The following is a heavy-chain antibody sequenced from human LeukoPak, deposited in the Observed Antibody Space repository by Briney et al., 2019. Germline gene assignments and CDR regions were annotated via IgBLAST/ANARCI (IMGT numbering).Heavy chain of an antibody. V-gene: IGHV3-30-3*01. CDR3: AREVVLGHRHYYYGMDV. CDR1: GFTFRTYW. J-gene: IGHJ6*02. D-gene: IGHD2-8*02. CDR2: ISYDGSNK. Sequence: GGSLRLSCAASGFTFRTYWMHWVRQAPGKGLEWVAVISYDGSNKYYADSVKGRFTISRDNSKNTLYLQMNSLRAEDTAVYYCAREVVLGHRHYYYGMDVWGQGTTVTVSS.